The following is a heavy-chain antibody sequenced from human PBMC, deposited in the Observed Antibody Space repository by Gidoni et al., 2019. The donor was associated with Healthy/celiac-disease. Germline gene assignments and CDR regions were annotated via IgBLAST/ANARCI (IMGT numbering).Heavy chain of an antibody. D-gene: IGHD4-17*01. CDR2: ISGSGGST. Sequence: EVQLLESGGGLVQPGGSLRLPCAASGFTFSSYAMSWVRQAPGKGLEWVSAISGSGGSTYYADSVKGRFTISRDNSKNTLYLQMNSLRAEDTAVYYCAKDLTTVTTRALAGMDVWGQGTTVTVSS. CDR1: GFTFSSYA. V-gene: IGHV3-23*01. CDR3: AKDLTTVTTRALAGMDV. J-gene: IGHJ6*02.